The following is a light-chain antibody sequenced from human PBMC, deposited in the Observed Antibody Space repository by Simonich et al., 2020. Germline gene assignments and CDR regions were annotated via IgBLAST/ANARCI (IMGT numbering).Light chain of an antibody. CDR2: GAS. Sequence: DIVMTQSPDSLAVALGERATINCKSSQSVLYSSNNKNYLAWYQQKPGQTPNLLIYGASTRESGVPDRSSGSGSGTDFTRTISSLQAEDVAVYYCQQYYSTPWTFGQGTKVEIK. V-gene: IGKV4-1*01. CDR3: QQYYSTPWT. CDR1: QSVLYSSNNKNY. J-gene: IGKJ1*01.